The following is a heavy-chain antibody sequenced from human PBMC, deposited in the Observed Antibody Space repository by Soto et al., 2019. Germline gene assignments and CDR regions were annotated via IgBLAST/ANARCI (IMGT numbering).Heavy chain of an antibody. Sequence: EVQVLDSGGGLVQPGGSLRLSCAASGFTFNNYAMNWVRQAPGKGLEWVATISATGGSTYYADSVKGRFTISRDNSKNTLYLQINGLRVEATAVYYCAKDRLAGTFDYWGQGTQVSVSS. CDR2: ISATGGST. D-gene: IGHD1-1*01. CDR3: AKDRLAGTFDY. CDR1: GFTFNNYA. J-gene: IGHJ4*02. V-gene: IGHV3-23*01.